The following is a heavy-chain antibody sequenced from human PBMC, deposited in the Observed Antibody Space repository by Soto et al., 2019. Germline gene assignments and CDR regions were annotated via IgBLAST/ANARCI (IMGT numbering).Heavy chain of an antibody. D-gene: IGHD5-18*01. CDR1: GFTFSSYS. Sequence: PGGSLRLSCAASGFTFSSYSMNWVRQAPGKGLEWVSYISSSSSTIYYADSVKGRFTISRDNAKNSLYLQMNSLRDEDTAVYYCARVGAVNRAMVSTFDYWGQGTLVTVSS. CDR2: ISSSSSTI. V-gene: IGHV3-48*02. J-gene: IGHJ4*02. CDR3: ARVGAVNRAMVSTFDY.